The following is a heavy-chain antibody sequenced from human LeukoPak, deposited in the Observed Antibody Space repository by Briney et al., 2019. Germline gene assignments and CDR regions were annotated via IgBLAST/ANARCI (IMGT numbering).Heavy chain of an antibody. CDR3: ARHVRGYYGSGSYSLFDY. D-gene: IGHD3-10*01. CDR1: GYSISSGYY. V-gene: IGHV4-38-2*02. J-gene: IGHJ4*02. Sequence: SETLSLTCTVSGYSISSGYYWGWIRQPPGKGLEWIGEINHSGSTNYNPSLKSRVTISVDTSKNQFSLKLSSVTAADTAVYYCARHVRGYYGSGSYSLFDYWGQGTLVTVSS. CDR2: INHSGST.